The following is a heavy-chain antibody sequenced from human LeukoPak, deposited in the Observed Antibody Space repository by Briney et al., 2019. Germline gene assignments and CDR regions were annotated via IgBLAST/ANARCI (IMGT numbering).Heavy chain of an antibody. CDR3: AKVKGFDYSNYLDY. Sequence: PGGSLRLSCAASGFTFSSYAMSWVRQAPGKGLEWVSVISGTGGSPYYADSVKGRFTISRDNSKNTLYLQMNSLRAEDTAVYYCAKVKGFDYSNYLDYWGQGTLVTVSS. V-gene: IGHV3-23*01. D-gene: IGHD4-11*01. CDR1: GFTFSSYA. J-gene: IGHJ4*02. CDR2: ISGTGGSP.